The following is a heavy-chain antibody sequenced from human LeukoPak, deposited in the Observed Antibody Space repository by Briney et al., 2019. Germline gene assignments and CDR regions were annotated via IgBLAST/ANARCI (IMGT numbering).Heavy chain of an antibody. CDR1: GFTFSSYW. V-gene: IGHV3-74*01. J-gene: IGHJ4*02. Sequence: GGSLRLSCAASGFTFSSYWMHWFRLVPGKGLVWVSRINSDGSNTGYADSVKGRFTISRDNAKNTLYLQMNSLRAADTALYYCARNYPASFDYWGQGTLVTVSS. CDR2: INSDGSNT. D-gene: IGHD3-10*01. CDR3: ARNYPASFDY.